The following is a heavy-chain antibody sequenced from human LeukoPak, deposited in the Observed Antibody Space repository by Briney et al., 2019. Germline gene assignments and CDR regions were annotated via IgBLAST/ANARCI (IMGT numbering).Heavy chain of an antibody. D-gene: IGHD3-22*01. CDR3: ARDYYDSSGYTRETYYFDY. CDR1: GFTFSDYY. CDR2: ISSSGSTI. V-gene: IGHV3-11*04. Sequence: GGSLRLSCAASGFTFSDYYMGWIRQAPGKGLEWVSYISSSGSTIYYADSVKGRFTISRDNAKNSLYLQMNSLRAEDTAVYYCARDYYDSSGYTRETYYFDYWGQGTLVTVSS. J-gene: IGHJ4*02.